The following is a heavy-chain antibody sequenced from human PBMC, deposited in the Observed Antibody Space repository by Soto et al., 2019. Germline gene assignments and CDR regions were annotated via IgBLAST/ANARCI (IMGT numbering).Heavy chain of an antibody. CDR2: ISSSSSTI. Sequence: GGSLRLSCAASGFTFSSYSMNWVRQAPGKGLEWVSYISSSSSTIYYADSVKGRFTISRDNAKNSLYLQMNSLRDEDTAVYYCARDGTYYDILTGYYREGYFDYWGQGTLVTVSS. V-gene: IGHV3-48*02. J-gene: IGHJ4*02. CDR3: ARDGTYYDILTGYYREGYFDY. D-gene: IGHD3-9*01. CDR1: GFTFSSYS.